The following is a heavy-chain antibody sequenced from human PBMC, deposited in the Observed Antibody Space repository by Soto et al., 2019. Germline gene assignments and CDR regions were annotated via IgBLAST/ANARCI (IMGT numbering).Heavy chain of an antibody. D-gene: IGHD2-2*01. CDR3: ARAGDDCSAANCYVIDY. J-gene: IGHJ4*02. Sequence: ASVKVSCKASGYTFTRYSMHWVRQAPGQRLEWMGWINSGKGNTKYSEKFQGRVTITSDTSASTAYMDLSSLRSEDTAMYYCARAGDDCSAANCYVIDYWGQGTLVTVSS. V-gene: IGHV1-3*04. CDR2: INSGKGNT. CDR1: GYTFTRYS.